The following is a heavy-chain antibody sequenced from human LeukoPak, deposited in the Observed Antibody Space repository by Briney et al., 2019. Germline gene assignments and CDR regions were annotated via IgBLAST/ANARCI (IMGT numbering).Heavy chain of an antibody. J-gene: IGHJ5*02. D-gene: IGHD3-22*01. CDR3: ARDLGQYYDTSDNWFDP. Sequence: GGSLRLPCAASGFTFSSYAMSWVRQAPGKGLEWVSAISGSGGSTYYADSVKGRFTISRDNSKNTLYLQMNSLRAEDTAVYYCARDLGQYYDTSDNWFDPWGQGTLVTVSS. V-gene: IGHV3-23*01. CDR2: ISGSGGST. CDR1: GFTFSSYA.